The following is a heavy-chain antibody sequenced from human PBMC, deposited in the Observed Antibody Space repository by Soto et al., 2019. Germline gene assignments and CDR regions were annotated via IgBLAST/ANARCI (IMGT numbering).Heavy chain of an antibody. V-gene: IGHV1-18*01. CDR1: GYTVNNYG. CDR2: ISAYNGNA. CDR3: ARGTRRFGELFDAFDI. Sequence: QVQLVQSGYEVKEPGASVTVSCKASGYTVNNYGITWVRQAPGQGLEWIGWISAYNGNANYAQKFQGRVTLTRDTSTSTAYLELRSLRSDDTAVYYCARGTRRFGELFDAFDIWGQGTMVPVSS. D-gene: IGHD3-10*01. J-gene: IGHJ3*02.